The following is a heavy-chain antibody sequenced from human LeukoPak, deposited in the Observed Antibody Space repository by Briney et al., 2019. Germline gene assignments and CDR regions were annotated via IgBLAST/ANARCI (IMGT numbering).Heavy chain of an antibody. V-gene: IGHV3-66*02. J-gene: IGHJ4*02. Sequence: GWSLRLSCAASGFTVSSNYMSWVRQAPGKGLEWVSVIYSGGSTYYADSVKGRFTISRDNSKNTLYLQMNSLRAEDTAVYYCARDFIGDGYNAFDYWGQGTLVTVSS. D-gene: IGHD5-24*01. CDR1: GFTVSSNY. CDR2: IYSGGST. CDR3: ARDFIGDGYNAFDY.